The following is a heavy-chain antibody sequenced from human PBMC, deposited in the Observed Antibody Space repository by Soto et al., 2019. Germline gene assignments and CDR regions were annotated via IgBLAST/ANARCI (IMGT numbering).Heavy chain of an antibody. J-gene: IGHJ5*02. Sequence: QVQLVQSGTEVKRPGSSVNVSCKASGGTFSSYAVSWVRQAPGQGLEWMGGIIPMFGTANYAPNFQDRVTLTADSSTIIASMGLSRLRADTTAVYYCATGPFRFLEGTQSYTWFAPWGQGTLVIVTS. CDR1: GGTFSSYA. V-gene: IGHV1-69*12. CDR3: ATGPFRFLEGTQSYTWFAP. D-gene: IGHD3-3*01. CDR2: IIPMFGTA.